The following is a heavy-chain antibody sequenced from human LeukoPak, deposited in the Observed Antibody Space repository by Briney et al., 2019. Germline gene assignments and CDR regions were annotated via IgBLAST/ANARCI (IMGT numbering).Heavy chain of an antibody. J-gene: IGHJ4*02. V-gene: IGHV1-69*01. CDR1: GGTFSSYA. Sequence: SVKVSCKASGGTFSSYAISWVRQAPGQGLEWMGGIIPIFGTANYAQKLQGRVTITADESTSTAYMELSSLRSEDTAVYYCARTPRSVAATPFDYWGQGTLVTVSS. CDR3: ARTPRSVAATPFDY. CDR2: IIPIFGTA. D-gene: IGHD2-15*01.